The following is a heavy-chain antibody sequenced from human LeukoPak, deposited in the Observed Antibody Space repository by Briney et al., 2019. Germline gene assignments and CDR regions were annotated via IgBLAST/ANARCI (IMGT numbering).Heavy chain of an antibody. J-gene: IGHJ6*03. CDR1: GGPISSYY. D-gene: IGHD4-17*01. CDR3: ARFYGGYYYYYMDV. V-gene: IGHV4-59*08. CDR2: IYYSGST. Sequence: SETLSLTCTVSGGPISSYYWSWVRQPPGKGLEWVGYIYYSGSTNYNPSLKSRVTMSVDTSKNQFSLKLNSVTAADTAVYYCARFYGGYYYYYMDVWGKGTTVTVSS.